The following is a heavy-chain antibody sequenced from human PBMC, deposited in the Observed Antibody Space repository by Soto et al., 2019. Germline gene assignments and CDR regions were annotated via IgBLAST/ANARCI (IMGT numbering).Heavy chain of an antibody. CDR2: TANSVTSS. CDR3: AILNSRSWYTGYQFDY. Sequence: SGGSLRLSCVASGFTFSTYAMSWVRQAPGKGLEWVSFTANSVTSSNYADSVKGRFTVSRDNSKNTLFLQMNSLRAEDTALYYCAILNSRSWYTGYQFDYWGQGPPVTVYS. J-gene: IGHJ4*02. D-gene: IGHD6-13*01. CDR1: GFTFSTYA. V-gene: IGHV3-23*01.